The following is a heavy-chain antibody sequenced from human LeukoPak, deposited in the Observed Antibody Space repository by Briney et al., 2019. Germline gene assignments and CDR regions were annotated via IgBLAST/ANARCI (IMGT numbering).Heavy chain of an antibody. CDR2: ISGSGETT. Sequence: PGGSLRLSCAASGFTFRNHAMNWVRQAPGKGLEWVSVISGSGETTYYADSVKGRFTISRDNSQNTLYLQVSSLRGEDTALYYCAKDRGMVGASVRAFDYWGQGTLVTVSS. J-gene: IGHJ4*02. V-gene: IGHV3-23*01. CDR1: GFTFRNHA. CDR3: AKDRGMVGASVRAFDY. D-gene: IGHD1-26*01.